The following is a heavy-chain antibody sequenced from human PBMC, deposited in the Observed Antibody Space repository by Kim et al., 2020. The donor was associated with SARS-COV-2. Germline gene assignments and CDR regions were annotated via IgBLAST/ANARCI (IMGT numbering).Heavy chain of an antibody. Sequence: GGSLRLSCAASGFTFSSYGMHWVRQAPGKGLEWVAVIWYDGSNKYYADSVKGRFTISRDNSKNTLYLQMNSLRAEDTAVYYCASDQEPLRYLDCGRYYYYVMDVWGQGTKVTVSS. J-gene: IGHJ6*02. V-gene: IGHV3-33*01. CDR3: ASDQEPLRYLDCGRYYYYVMDV. D-gene: IGHD3-9*01. CDR2: IWYDGSNK. CDR1: GFTFSSYG.